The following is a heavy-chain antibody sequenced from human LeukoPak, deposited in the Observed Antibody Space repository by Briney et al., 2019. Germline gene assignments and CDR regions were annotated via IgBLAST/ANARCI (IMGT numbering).Heavy chain of an antibody. V-gene: IGHV1-18*04. CDR1: GYTFTIYG. J-gene: IGHJ4*02. CDR3: VRGLASGYGSGSYSDY. Sequence: GASVKVSCKASGYTFTIYGISWVPQAPGQGLEGMGWISAYNGNTNYAQKLQGRVTMTTDTSTSTAYMELRSLRSDDTAVYYCVRGLASGYGSGSYSDYWGQGTLVTVSS. D-gene: IGHD3-10*01. CDR2: ISAYNGNT.